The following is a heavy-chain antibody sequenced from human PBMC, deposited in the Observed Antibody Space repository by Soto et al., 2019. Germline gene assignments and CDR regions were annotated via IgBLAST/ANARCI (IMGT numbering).Heavy chain of an antibody. CDR2: IYYSGST. CDR1: GGSISSYY. CDR3: ARLHGGISSGHTAHY. V-gene: IGHV4-59*01. Sequence: PSETLSLTCTVSGGSISSYYWSWIRQPPGKGLEWIGYIYYSGSTIYNPSLKSRVTISVDTSKNQFSLKLSSVTAADTAVYYCARLHGGISSGHTAHYWGQGTLVTVSS. J-gene: IGHJ4*02. D-gene: IGHD3-3*02.